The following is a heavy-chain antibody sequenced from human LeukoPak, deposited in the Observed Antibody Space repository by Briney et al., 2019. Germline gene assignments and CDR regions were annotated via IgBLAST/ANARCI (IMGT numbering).Heavy chain of an antibody. CDR3: ARVGRGDHTWGSYYCDH. Sequence: SETLSLTCTVSGDSFSTSQWSWFRQPPGKGVKWIGYISSSGKTSYNPSLKSRLTISVDTSKNQFSLKLTSVTVADTAVYFCARVGRGDHTWGSYYCDHWGQGTLVSVSS. CDR1: GDSFSTSQ. D-gene: IGHD3-16*01. J-gene: IGHJ4*02. CDR2: ISSSGKT. V-gene: IGHV4-59*13.